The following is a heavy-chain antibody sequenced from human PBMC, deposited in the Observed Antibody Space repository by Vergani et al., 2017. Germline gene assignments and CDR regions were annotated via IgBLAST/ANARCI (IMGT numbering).Heavy chain of an antibody. J-gene: IGHJ4*02. Sequence: QVQVVPSGAEVKKSGASVKVSCKTSGYTFSDYYMHWVRQAPGQGLDWMGIINPSGGHKNYAQKFQGRVTMTRATSTSTGHKELGRVRSEDTAIYYCARGDYGILTGYRYWGQGTLVTVSA. CDR3: ARGDYGILTGYRY. D-gene: IGHD3-9*01. CDR2: INPSGGHK. V-gene: IGHV1-46*03. CDR1: GYTFSDYY.